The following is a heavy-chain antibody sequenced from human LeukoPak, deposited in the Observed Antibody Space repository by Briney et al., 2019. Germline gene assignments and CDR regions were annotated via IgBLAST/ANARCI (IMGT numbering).Heavy chain of an antibody. D-gene: IGHD3-16*02. CDR3: ARGQRLGELSFDY. V-gene: IGHV4-59*01. Sequence: PETLSLTCTVSGGSISSYYWSWIRQPPGKGLEWIGYIYYSGSTNYNPSLKSRVTISVDTSKNQFSLKLSSVTAADTAVYYCARGQRLGELSFDYWGQGTLVTVSS. CDR1: GGSISSYY. J-gene: IGHJ4*02. CDR2: IYYSGST.